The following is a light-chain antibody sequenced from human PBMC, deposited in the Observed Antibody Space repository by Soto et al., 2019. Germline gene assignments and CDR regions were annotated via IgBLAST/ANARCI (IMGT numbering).Light chain of an antibody. V-gene: IGLV2-23*01. CDR1: SSDVGSYNL. Sequence: QSALTQPASVSGSPGQSITISCTGTSSDVGSYNLVSWYQQHQGKAPKLMIYEGSKRPSGVSNRFSGSKSGNTASLTISGLQAEDEADYYCCSYAGSSTLSYVFGTGTKVTVL. CDR3: CSYAGSSTLSYV. J-gene: IGLJ1*01. CDR2: EGS.